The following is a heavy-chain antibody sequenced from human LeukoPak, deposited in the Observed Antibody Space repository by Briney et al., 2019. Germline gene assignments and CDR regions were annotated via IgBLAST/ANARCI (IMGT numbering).Heavy chain of an antibody. CDR3: ARGRRQHIVVVTTRGNWFDP. CDR1: GGSFSGYY. Sequence: SETLSLTCAVYGGSFSGYYWSWIRQPPGKGLEWIGEINHSGSTNYNPSLKSRATISVDTSKNQFSLKLSSVTAADTAVYYCARGRRQHIVVVTTRGNWFDPWGQGTLVTVSS. D-gene: IGHD2-21*02. J-gene: IGHJ5*02. V-gene: IGHV4-34*01. CDR2: INHSGST.